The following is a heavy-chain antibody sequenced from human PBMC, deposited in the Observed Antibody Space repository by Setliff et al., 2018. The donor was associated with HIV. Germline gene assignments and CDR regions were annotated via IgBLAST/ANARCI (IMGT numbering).Heavy chain of an antibody. D-gene: IGHD1-26*01. CDR2: IYYSGSA. Sequence: SETLSLTCTVSGGSISSGDYFLSWIRQAPGKGLEWIGCIYYSGSAYYNPSLQRRVTISVDTSKNQVSLKLNSVTAADTAVYYCARLGYSGSLVGAFDIWGQGTMVTVSS. CDR3: ARLGYSGSLVGAFDI. J-gene: IGHJ3*02. V-gene: IGHV4-30-4*08. CDR1: GGSISSGDYF.